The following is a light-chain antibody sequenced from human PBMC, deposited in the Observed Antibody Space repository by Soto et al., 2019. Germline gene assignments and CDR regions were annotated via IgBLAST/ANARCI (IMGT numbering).Light chain of an antibody. CDR3: KSYTSISTWV. V-gene: IGLV2-14*01. CDR1: SSDVGGYNY. CDR2: EVT. Sequence: QSVLAQPASVSGSPGQSITISCSGTSSDVGGYNYVSWYQHHPGKAPKLLIYEVTNRPSGVSNRFSGSKSGNTASLTISGLQAEDEAAYYCKSYTSISTWVFGVGTKLTVL. J-gene: IGLJ3*02.